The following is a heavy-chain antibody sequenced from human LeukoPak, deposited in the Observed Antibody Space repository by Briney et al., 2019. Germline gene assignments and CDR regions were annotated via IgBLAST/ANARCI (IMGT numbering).Heavy chain of an antibody. J-gene: IGHJ4*02. CDR1: GYNFVSYN. V-gene: IGHV1-46*01. CDR2: INLRDGIT. Sequence: GASVKVSCKASGYNFVSYNMHWVRQDPGQGLEWMGIINLRDGITSYAQKFQGRVTVTGDTSTSTFYMELSSLRFEDTAMYYCARDNTNWSFDYWGQGTLVTVSS. D-gene: IGHD1-1*01. CDR3: ARDNTNWSFDY.